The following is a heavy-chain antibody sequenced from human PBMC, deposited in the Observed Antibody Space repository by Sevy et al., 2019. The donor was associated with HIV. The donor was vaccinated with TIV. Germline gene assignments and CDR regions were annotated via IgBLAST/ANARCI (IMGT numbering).Heavy chain of an antibody. V-gene: IGHV1-8*01. CDR2: MNPNSGNT. CDR3: ARAGSGWYDHYFDP. CDR1: GYTFTSYD. Sequence: ASVKVSCKASGYTFTSYDINWVRQATGQGLEWMGWMNPNSGNTGYAQKFQGRVTMTSNTSISTAYMELRSLRSEETAMYYCARAGSGWYDHYFDPWGQGTRVTVSS. J-gene: IGHJ4*02. D-gene: IGHD6-19*01.